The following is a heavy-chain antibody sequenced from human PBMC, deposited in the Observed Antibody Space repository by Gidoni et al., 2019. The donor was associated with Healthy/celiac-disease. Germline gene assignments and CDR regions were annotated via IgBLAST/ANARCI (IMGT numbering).Heavy chain of an antibody. Sequence: EVQLLESGVGLLQPGRSLRLSCAASGFTFASYAMHWVRQDPGKGLKWVSGISWNSGSIGYADSVKGRFTIARDNAKNSLYLQMNSLRAEDTALYYCAKDITMVRGVSMDVWGQGTTVTVSS. J-gene: IGHJ6*02. V-gene: IGHV3-9*01. CDR1: GFTFASYA. D-gene: IGHD3-10*01. CDR3: AKDITMVRGVSMDV. CDR2: ISWNSGSI.